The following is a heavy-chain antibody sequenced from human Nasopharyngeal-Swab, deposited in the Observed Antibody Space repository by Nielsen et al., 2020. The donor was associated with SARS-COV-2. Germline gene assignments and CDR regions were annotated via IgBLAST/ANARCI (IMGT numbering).Heavy chain of an antibody. CDR3: ARSRRYYYGSGAVSDYYYGMDV. Sequence: GESLKISCAASGFTFSSYWMSWVRQAPGKGLEWVANIEQDGSEKYYVDSVKGRFTISRDNAKNSLYLQMNSLRAEDTAVYYCARSRRYYYGSGAVSDYYYGMDVWGQGTTVTVSS. CDR1: GFTFSSYW. CDR2: IEQDGSEK. D-gene: IGHD3-10*01. V-gene: IGHV3-7*01. J-gene: IGHJ6*02.